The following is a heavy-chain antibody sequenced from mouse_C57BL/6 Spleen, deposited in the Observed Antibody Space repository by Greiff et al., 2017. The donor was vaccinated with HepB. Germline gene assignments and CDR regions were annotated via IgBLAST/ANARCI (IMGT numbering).Heavy chain of an antibody. V-gene: IGHV6-6*01. D-gene: IGHD1-1*01. J-gene: IGHJ1*03. Sequence: EVQRVESGGGLVQPGGSMKLSCAASGFTFSDAWMDWVRQSPEKGLEWVAEIRNKANNHATYYAESVKGRFTISRDDSKSSVYLQMNSLRAEDTGIYYCTRGGYGSRDWYFDVWGTGTTVTVSS. CDR2: IRNKANNHAT. CDR3: TRGGYGSRDWYFDV. CDR1: GFTFSDAW.